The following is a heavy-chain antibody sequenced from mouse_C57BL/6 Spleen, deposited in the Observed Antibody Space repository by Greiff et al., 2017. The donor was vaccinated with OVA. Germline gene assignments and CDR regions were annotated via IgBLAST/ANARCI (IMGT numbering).Heavy chain of an antibody. CDR3: ARDGYDGVYFDY. J-gene: IGHJ2*01. D-gene: IGHD2-2*01. CDR2: ISYDGSN. V-gene: IGHV3-6*01. Sequence: DVKLVESGPGLVKPSQSLSLTCSVTGYSITSGYYWNWIRQFPGNKLEWMGYISYDGSNNYNPSLKNRISITRDTSKNQFFLKLNSVTTEDTATYYCARDGYDGVYFDYWGQGTTLTVSS. CDR1: GYSITSGYY.